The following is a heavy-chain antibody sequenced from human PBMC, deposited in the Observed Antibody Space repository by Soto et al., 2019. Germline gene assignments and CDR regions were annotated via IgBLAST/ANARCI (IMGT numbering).Heavy chain of an antibody. Sequence: GGSLRLSCAASGFTFSSYAMSWVRQAPGKGLEWVSGISGSGGNTYYADSVKGRFTISRDNSKNALYLQMSSLRAEDTAVYYCAKFWSGSNTGSDHWGQGTQVTVSS. D-gene: IGHD3-3*01. CDR3: AKFWSGSNTGSDH. J-gene: IGHJ4*02. CDR1: GFTFSSYA. V-gene: IGHV3-23*01. CDR2: ISGSGGNT.